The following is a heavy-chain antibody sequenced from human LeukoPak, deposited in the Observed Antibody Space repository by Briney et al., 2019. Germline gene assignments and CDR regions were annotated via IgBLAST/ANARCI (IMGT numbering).Heavy chain of an antibody. CDR3: ARPAYYGSGSYYFDY. V-gene: IGHV5-51*01. CDR1: GYNFLSYW. CDR2: IYPGDSGT. J-gene: IGHJ4*02. D-gene: IGHD3-10*01. Sequence: GESLKISCKGSGYNFLSYWTAWVRQMPGKGLEWMGTIYPGDSGTRYSPSFQGQVTISADKSISTAYLQWSSLKASDTAIYYCARPAYYGSGSYYFDYWGQGTLVTVSS.